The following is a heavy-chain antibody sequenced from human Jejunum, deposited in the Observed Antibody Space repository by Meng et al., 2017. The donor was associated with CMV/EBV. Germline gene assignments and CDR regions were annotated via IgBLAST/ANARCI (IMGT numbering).Heavy chain of an antibody. CDR2: INPNSGGT. Sequence: GYYMHWVRQAPRQGLEWMGWINPNSGGTNYAQKFQGRVTMTRDTSISTAYMELNRLRSDDTAVYYCARDQGDFWSGYYGNNWFDPWGQGTLVTVSS. J-gene: IGHJ5*02. D-gene: IGHD3-3*01. V-gene: IGHV1-2*02. CDR1: GYY. CDR3: ARDQGDFWSGYYGNNWFDP.